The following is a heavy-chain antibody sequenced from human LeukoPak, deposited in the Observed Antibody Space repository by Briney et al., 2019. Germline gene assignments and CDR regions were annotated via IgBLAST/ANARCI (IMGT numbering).Heavy chain of an antibody. Sequence: SETLSLTCAVYGGSFSGYYWSWIRQPPGKGLEWIGEINHSGGTNYNPSLKSRVTISVDTSKNQFSLKLSSVTAADTAVYYCASSVRRNKYSSIAAFSGYYYMDVWGKGTTVTVSS. CDR3: ASSVRRNKYSSIAAFSGYYYMDV. V-gene: IGHV4-34*01. D-gene: IGHD6-13*01. J-gene: IGHJ6*03. CDR1: GGSFSGYY. CDR2: INHSGGT.